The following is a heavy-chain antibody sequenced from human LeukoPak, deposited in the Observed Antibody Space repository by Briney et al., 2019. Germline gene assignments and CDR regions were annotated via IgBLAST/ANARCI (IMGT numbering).Heavy chain of an antibody. CDR2: IIPIFGTA. J-gene: IGHJ4*02. CDR1: GGTFSSYA. D-gene: IGHD3-9*01. V-gene: IGHV1-69*13. Sequence: GAPVKVSCKASGGTFSSYAISWVRQAPGQGLEWMGGIIPIFGTANYAQKFQGRVTITADESTSTAYMELSSLRSEDTAVYYCARVNDILTGYTLFTWGQGTLVTVSS. CDR3: ARVNDILTGYTLFT.